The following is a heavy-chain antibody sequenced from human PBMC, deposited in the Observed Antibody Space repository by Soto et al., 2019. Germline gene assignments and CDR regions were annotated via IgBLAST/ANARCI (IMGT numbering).Heavy chain of an antibody. D-gene: IGHD1-7*01. V-gene: IGHV4-39*01. CDR3: ARYKLIGITGTTVLTFDY. CDR1: GGSISSSSYY. CDR2: IYYSGST. Sequence: QLQLQESGPGLVKPSETLSLTCTVSGGSISSSSYYWGWIRQPPGKGLEWIGSIYYSGSTYYNPSLKSRVTISVDTSKNQFSLKLSSVTAADTAVYYCARYKLIGITGTTVLTFDYWGQGTLVTVSS. J-gene: IGHJ4*02.